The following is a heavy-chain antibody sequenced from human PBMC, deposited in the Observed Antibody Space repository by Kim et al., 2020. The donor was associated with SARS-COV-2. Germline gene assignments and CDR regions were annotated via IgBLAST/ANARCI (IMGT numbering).Heavy chain of an antibody. Sequence: SETLSLTCAVYGGSFSGYYWSWIRQPPGKGLEWIGEINHSGSTNYNPSLKSRVTISVDTSKNQFSLKLSSVTAADTAVYYCARAPLTIFGVVIVRAGKDGMDVWGQGTTVTVSS. V-gene: IGHV4-34*01. CDR2: INHSGST. CDR1: GGSFSGYY. J-gene: IGHJ6*02. CDR3: ARAPLTIFGVVIVRAGKDGMDV. D-gene: IGHD3-3*01.